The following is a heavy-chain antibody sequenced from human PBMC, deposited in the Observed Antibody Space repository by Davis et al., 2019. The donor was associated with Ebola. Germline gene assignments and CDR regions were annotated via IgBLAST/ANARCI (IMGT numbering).Heavy chain of an antibody. J-gene: IGHJ1*01. CDR3: ARDPGYDFWSGYYPEPLV. D-gene: IGHD3-3*01. CDR2: ISSSSSYI. V-gene: IGHV3-21*01. Sequence: PGGSLRLSCAASGFTFSSYAMSWVRQAPGKGLEWVSSISSSSSYIYYADSVKGRFTISRDNAKNSLYLQMNSLRDEDTAVYYCARDPGYDFWSGYYPEPLVWGQGTLVTVSS. CDR1: GFTFSSYA.